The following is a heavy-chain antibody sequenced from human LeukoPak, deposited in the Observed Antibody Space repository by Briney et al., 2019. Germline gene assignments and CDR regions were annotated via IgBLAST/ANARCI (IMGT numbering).Heavy chain of an antibody. Sequence: ASVKVSCKASGYTLTRYGISWVRQAPGQGLEWMGWISAYNGNTKYAQKFQGRVTMTTDTSTTTAYMELRSLRSDDTAVYYCAREAPSEIGGRDYWGQGTLVTVSS. V-gene: IGHV1-18*01. CDR2: ISAYNGNT. J-gene: IGHJ4*02. CDR3: AREAPSEIGGRDY. CDR1: GYTLTRYG.